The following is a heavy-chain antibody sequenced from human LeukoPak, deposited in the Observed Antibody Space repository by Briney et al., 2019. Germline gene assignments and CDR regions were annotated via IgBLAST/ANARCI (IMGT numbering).Heavy chain of an antibody. D-gene: IGHD3-3*01. CDR1: GGTFSSYA. J-gene: IGHJ4*02. CDR3: ASPKYYDFWSGYYSFDY. CDR2: IIPIFGRA. Sequence: SVKASCKASGGTFSSYAISWVRQAPGQGLEWMGGIIPIFGRANYAQKFQGRVTITADESTSTAYMELSSLRSEDTAVYYCASPKYYDFWSGYYSFDYWGQGTLVTVSS. V-gene: IGHV1-69*13.